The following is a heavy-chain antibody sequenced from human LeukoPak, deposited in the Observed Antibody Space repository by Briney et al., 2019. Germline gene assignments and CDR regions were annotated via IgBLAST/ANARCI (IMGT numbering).Heavy chain of an antibody. V-gene: IGHV4-30-4*01. CDR3: ARQSGYSYGWNYLNWFDP. J-gene: IGHJ5*02. CDR2: IYYSGGT. CDR1: GGSISSGDYY. Sequence: SQTLSLTCTVSGGSISSGDYYWSWIRQPPGKGLEWIGYIYYSGGTYYNPSLKSRVSISVDTSKNQFSLKLSSVTAADTAVYYCARQSGYSYGWNYLNWFDPWGQGTLVTVSS. D-gene: IGHD5-18*01.